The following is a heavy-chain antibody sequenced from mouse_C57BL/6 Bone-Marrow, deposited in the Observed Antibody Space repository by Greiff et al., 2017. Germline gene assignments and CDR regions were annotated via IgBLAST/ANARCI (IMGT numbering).Heavy chain of an antibody. Sequence: QVQLKQSGAELARPGASVKLSCKASGYTFTSYGISWVKQRTGQGLEWIGEIYPRSGNTYYNEKFKGKATLTADKSSSTAYMELRSLTSEDSAVYFCARDYGSSSFVWGTGTTVTVSS. CDR2: IYPRSGNT. J-gene: IGHJ1*03. V-gene: IGHV1-81*01. D-gene: IGHD1-1*01. CDR1: GYTFTSYG. CDR3: ARDYGSSSFV.